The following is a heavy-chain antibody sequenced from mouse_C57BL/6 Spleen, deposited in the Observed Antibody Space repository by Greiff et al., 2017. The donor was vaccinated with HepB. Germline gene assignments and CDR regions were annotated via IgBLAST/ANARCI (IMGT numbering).Heavy chain of an antibody. J-gene: IGHJ3*01. D-gene: IGHD2-3*01. CDR3: AGDGYYVLAWFAY. V-gene: IGHV14-3*01. CDR1: GFNIKNTY. CDR2: IDPANGNT. Sequence: EVQLQQSVAELGRPGASVKLSCTASGFNIKNTYMHWVKQRPEQGLEWIGRIDPANGNTKYALKFQGKATITADTSSNTAYLQLSSLTSEDTAIYYCAGDGYYVLAWFAYWGQGTLVTVSA.